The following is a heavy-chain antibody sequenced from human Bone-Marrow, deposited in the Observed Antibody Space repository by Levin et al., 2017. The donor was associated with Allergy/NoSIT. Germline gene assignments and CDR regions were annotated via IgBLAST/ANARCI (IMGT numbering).Heavy chain of an antibody. CDR2: IHHSGST. D-gene: IGHD2-15*01. CDR3: AKGGRAVPSNWFDP. J-gene: IGHJ5*02. Sequence: LSQTLSLTCTVSGASINTSYWSWIRQSPGKGLEWIGYIHHSGSTNYNPSLKSRVAMSVDTSKNLFSLTLSSVTAADTAVYYCAKGGRAVPSNWFDPWGQGILVTVSS. V-gene: IGHV4-59*01. CDR1: GASINTSY.